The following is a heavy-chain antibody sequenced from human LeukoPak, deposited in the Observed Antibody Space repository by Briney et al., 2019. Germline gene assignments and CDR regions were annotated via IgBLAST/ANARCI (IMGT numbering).Heavy chain of an antibody. CDR2: IYHSGST. CDR1: GYSISSGYY. D-gene: IGHD3-10*01. Sequence: PSETLSLTCTVSGYSISSGYYWGWIRQPPGKGLEWIGSIYHSGSTYYNPSLKSRVTISVDTSKNQFSLKLSSVTAADTAVYYCARWGVTMVRGVTRDYWGQGTLVTVSS. J-gene: IGHJ4*02. V-gene: IGHV4-38-2*02. CDR3: ARWGVTMVRGVTRDY.